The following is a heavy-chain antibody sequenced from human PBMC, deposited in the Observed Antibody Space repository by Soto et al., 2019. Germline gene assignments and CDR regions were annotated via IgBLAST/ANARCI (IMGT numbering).Heavy chain of an antibody. Sequence: SETLCLTYAVSGGSIRGGGYSWSWIRQPPGKGLEWIGYIYHSGSTYYNPSLKSRVTISVDRSKNQFSLKLSSVTAADTAVYYCAKLKGVDYGDYPLYYYYGLDVWGQGTTVTVSS. CDR1: GGSIRGGGYS. J-gene: IGHJ6*02. D-gene: IGHD4-17*01. CDR2: IYHSGST. V-gene: IGHV4-30-2*01. CDR3: AKLKGVDYGDYPLYYYYGLDV.